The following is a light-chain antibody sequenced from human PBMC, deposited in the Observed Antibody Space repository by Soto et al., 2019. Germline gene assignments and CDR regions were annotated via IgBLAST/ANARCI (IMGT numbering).Light chain of an antibody. V-gene: IGKV3-11*01. CDR1: QSVSSS. Sequence: DIVLTQSPATLSLSPGEIATLSCRASQSVSSSLAWYQQKPGQTPRLLIYDASNRATGIPARFSGSGSGTDFTLTVSSLEPEDFAVYYCQQRSSWPLTFGGGTKVEIK. J-gene: IGKJ4*01. CDR2: DAS. CDR3: QQRSSWPLT.